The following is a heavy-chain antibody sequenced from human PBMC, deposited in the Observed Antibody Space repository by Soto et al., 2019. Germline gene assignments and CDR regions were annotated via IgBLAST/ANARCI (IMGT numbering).Heavy chain of an antibody. CDR1: GGSISSGVHY. CDR2: IYYRGST. CDR3: ARDVGGYSSSWSPSYFDY. J-gene: IGHJ4*02. V-gene: IGHV4-31*03. Sequence: PSETLSLTCTVSGGSISSGVHYWSWIRQHPGKGLEWIGYIYYRGSTYYNPSLESRVTISVDTSQSQFSLKLSSVTAADTAVYYCARDVGGYSSSWSPSYFDYWGQGTLVTVS. D-gene: IGHD6-13*01.